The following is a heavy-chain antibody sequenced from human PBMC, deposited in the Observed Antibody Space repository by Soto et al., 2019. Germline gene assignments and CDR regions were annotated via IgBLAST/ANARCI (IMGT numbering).Heavy chain of an antibody. CDR2: ISSSGSII. J-gene: IGHJ3*01. CDR3: ATFSRPPLGAFDV. D-gene: IGHD3-3*02. Sequence: QVQLVESGGGLVKPGGSLRLSCAASGFTFSDFYMSWIRQAPGKGREWVSYISSSGSIIYNADSVRGRFTISRDNGRNSLYLQMNRLRAEDTAVYYCATFSRPPLGAFDVWGQGTMVTVSS. V-gene: IGHV3-11*01. CDR1: GFTFSDFY.